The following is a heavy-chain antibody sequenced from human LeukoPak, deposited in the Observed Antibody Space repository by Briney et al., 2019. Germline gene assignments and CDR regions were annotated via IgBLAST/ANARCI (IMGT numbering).Heavy chain of an antibody. CDR3: AREGTSSVFDY. V-gene: IGHV1-69*04. CDR1: GGTFSSYA. Sequence: VASVKVSCKASGGTFSSYAISWVRQAPGQGLEWMGRIIPILGIANYAQKFQGRVTITADKSTSTAYMELSSLRSEDTAAYYCAREGTSSVFDYWGQGTLVTVSS. CDR2: IIPILGIA. D-gene: IGHD3-10*01. J-gene: IGHJ4*02.